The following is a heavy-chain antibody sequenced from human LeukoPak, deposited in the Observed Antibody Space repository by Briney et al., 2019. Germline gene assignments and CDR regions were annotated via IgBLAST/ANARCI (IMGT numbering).Heavy chain of an antibody. V-gene: IGHV4-34*01. J-gene: IGHJ6*03. Sequence: PSETLSLTCAVYGGSFSGYYWSWIRQPPGKGLEWIGEINHSGSTNYNPSLKSGVTISVDTSKNQFSLKLSSVTAADTAVYYCARLGITMVRGVIRSNMDVWGKGTTVTISS. CDR2: INHSGST. D-gene: IGHD3-10*01. CDR3: ARLGITMVRGVIRSNMDV. CDR1: GGSFSGYY.